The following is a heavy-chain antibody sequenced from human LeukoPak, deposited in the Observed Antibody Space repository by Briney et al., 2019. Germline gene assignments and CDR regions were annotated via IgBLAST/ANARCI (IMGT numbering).Heavy chain of an antibody. J-gene: IGHJ6*03. CDR2: IYSRGST. V-gene: IGHV4-39*07. CDR1: GGSISSSNYY. D-gene: IGHD4-17*01. CDR3: ARGTTVTSFDYYYYYMDV. Sequence: SETLSLTCIVSGGSISSSNYYWGWIRQSPGKGLEWIGSIYSRGSTYYNPSLKSRVIVSSDMSKNQFSLMLSSVTAADTAVYYCARGTTVTSFDYYYYYMDVWGKGTTVTVSS.